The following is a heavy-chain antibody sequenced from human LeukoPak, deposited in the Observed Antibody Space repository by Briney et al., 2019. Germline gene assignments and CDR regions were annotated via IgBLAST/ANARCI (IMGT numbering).Heavy chain of an antibody. CDR2: ISGSGGST. D-gene: IGHD3-22*01. V-gene: IGHV3-23*01. CDR3: ATDSDYYDSFYFDY. J-gene: IGHJ4*02. Sequence: PGGSLRLSCAASGFTFSSYAMSWVRQAPGKGLEWVSAISGSGGSTYYADSVKGRFTISRDNSKNTLYLQMNSLRAEGTAVYYCATDSDYYDSFYFDYWGQGTLVTVSS. CDR1: GFTFSSYA.